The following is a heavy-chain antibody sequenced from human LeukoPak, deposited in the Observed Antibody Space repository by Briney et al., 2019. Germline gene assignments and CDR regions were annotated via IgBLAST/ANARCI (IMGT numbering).Heavy chain of an antibody. D-gene: IGHD5-18*01. CDR2: IKQDGSEK. CDR3: AREEPIQLWLN. Sequence: PGGSLRLSCSASGFTFSSYEMNWVRQAPGKGLEWVANIKQDGSEKYYVDSVKGRFTISRDNAKNSLYLQMNSLRAEDTAVYYCAREEPIQLWLNWGQGTLVTVSS. V-gene: IGHV3-7*05. CDR1: GFTFSSYE. J-gene: IGHJ4*02.